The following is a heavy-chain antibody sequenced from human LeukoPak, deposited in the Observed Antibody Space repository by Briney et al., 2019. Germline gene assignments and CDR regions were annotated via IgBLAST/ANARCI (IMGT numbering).Heavy chain of an antibody. CDR1: GGSFSGYY. CDR3: ARGRTMTKRFDI. CDR2: INHSGST. D-gene: IGHD3-22*01. V-gene: IGHV4-34*01. J-gene: IGHJ3*02. Sequence: SETLSLTCAVYGGSFSGYYWSWIRKPPGKGLEWIGEINHSGSTNYNPSLKSRVTISVDTSKIQFSLKLSSVTAADTAVYYCARGRTMTKRFDIWGQGTMVTVSS.